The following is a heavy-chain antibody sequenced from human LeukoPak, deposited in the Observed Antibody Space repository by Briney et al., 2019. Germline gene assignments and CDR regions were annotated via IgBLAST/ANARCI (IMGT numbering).Heavy chain of an antibody. CDR1: GGSISSSSYY. J-gene: IGHJ5*02. CDR2: IYHSGSA. D-gene: IGHD3-10*01. CDR3: ARHGEGVGIDP. Sequence: PSETLSLTCIVSGGSISSSSYYWGWIRQPPGKGLEWIGSIYHSGSAYYSPSLKGRLTISVDTSKNQFSLKLTSVTAADTAVYYCARHGEGVGIDPWGQGTLVTVSS. V-gene: IGHV4-39*01.